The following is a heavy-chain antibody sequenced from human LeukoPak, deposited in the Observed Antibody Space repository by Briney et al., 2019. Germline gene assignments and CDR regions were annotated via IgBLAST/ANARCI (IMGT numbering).Heavy chain of an antibody. CDR3: ARAVYTSGYMDV. CDR1: GYTFTSYD. Sequence: ASVKVSCKASGYTFTSYDINWVRQATGQGLEWMGWMNPNSGNTGYAQKFQGRVTMTRDTSITTAYMELSRLRSDDTAVYYCARAVYTSGYMDVWGKGTTVTVSS. J-gene: IGHJ6*03. CDR2: MNPNSGNT. D-gene: IGHD5/OR15-5a*01. V-gene: IGHV1-8*01.